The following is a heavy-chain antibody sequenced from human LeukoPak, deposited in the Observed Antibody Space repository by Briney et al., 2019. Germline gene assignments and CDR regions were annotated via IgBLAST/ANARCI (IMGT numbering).Heavy chain of an antibody. CDR2: IWYDGSNK. V-gene: IGHV3-33*01. CDR3: ARLYYDILTAIRN. CDR1: GITFRSYG. D-gene: IGHD3-9*01. Sequence: PGRSLRLSCAASGITFRSYGMHWVRQAPGKGLEWVAFIWYDGSNKYYADSVKGRFTISRDNSRNTLFLQMNSLRAEDTAVYFCARLYYDILTAIRNWGQGTLVTVSS. J-gene: IGHJ4*02.